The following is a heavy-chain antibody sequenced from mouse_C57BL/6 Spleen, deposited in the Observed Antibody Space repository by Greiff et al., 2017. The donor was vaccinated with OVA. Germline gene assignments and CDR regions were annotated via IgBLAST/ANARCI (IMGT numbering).Heavy chain of an antibody. Sequence: EVQRVESGGGLVKPGGSLKLSCAASGFTFSSYAMSWVRQTPEKRLEWVATISDGGSYTYYPDNVKGRFTISRDNAKNNLYLQMSHLKSEDTAMYYCARDPSTVVATGYFDYWGQGTTLTVSS. CDR2: ISDGGSYT. CDR1: GFTFSSYA. J-gene: IGHJ2*01. V-gene: IGHV5-4*01. CDR3: ARDPSTVVATGYFDY. D-gene: IGHD1-1*01.